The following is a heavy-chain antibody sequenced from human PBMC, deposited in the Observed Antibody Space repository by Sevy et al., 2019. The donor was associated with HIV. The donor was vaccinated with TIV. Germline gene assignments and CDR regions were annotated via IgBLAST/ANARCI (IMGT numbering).Heavy chain of an antibody. CDR3: ANSRGRYEGSSWLYYYYLMDV. CDR1: GFTFSRYG. V-gene: IGHV3-30*18. CDR2: ISSDGSDK. D-gene: IGHD6-13*01. J-gene: IGHJ6*02. Sequence: GGSLRLSCAAAGFTFSRYGMHWARQAPGKGLEWVALISSDGSDKEYAESVKGRFTVSRDNSKDTVYLQMNSLRLEDTAIYYCANSRGRYEGSSWLYYYYLMDVWGQGTTVTVSS.